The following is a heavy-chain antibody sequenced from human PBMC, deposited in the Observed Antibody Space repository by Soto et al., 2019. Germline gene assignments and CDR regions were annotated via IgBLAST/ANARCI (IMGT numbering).Heavy chain of an antibody. D-gene: IGHD5-18*01. CDR2: ISWNSGSI. CDR3: ARDWRTAIT. J-gene: IGHJ5*02. Sequence: PGGSLRLSCAASGFTFDDYAMHWVRQAPGKGLEWVSGISWNSGSIGYADSVKGRFTVSRDNAKNSLYLQMDSLRAEDTAVYYCARDWRTAITWGQGSLVTVSS. CDR1: GFTFDDYA. V-gene: IGHV3-9*01.